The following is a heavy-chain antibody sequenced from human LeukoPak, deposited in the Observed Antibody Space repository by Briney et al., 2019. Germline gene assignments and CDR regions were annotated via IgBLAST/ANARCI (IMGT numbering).Heavy chain of an antibody. CDR3: ARGVTYYDFWSGSNNWFDP. J-gene: IGHJ5*02. Sequence: PSETLSLTCTVSGGSISRGGYYWSWIRQHPGKGLEWIGYIYYSGSTYYNPSLKSRVTISVDTSKNQFSLKLSSVTAADTAVYYCARGVTYYDFWSGSNNWFDPWGQGTLVTVSS. V-gene: IGHV4-31*03. D-gene: IGHD3-3*01. CDR2: IYYSGST. CDR1: GGSISRGGYY.